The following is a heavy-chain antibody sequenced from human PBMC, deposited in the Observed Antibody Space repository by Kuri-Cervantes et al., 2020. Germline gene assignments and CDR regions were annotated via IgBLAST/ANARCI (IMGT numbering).Heavy chain of an antibody. Sequence: ASVKVSCKASGYTFTGYYMHWVRQAPGQGLEWMGWINPNSGGTNYAQKFQGWVTMTRDASISTAYMEMRGLRSEDTAVYYCAGGPSFRSPGVDPWGQGTLVTVSS. D-gene: IGHD3-3*01. V-gene: IGHV1-2*04. CDR2: INPNSGGT. CDR1: GYTFTGYY. CDR3: AGGPSFRSPGVDP. J-gene: IGHJ5*02.